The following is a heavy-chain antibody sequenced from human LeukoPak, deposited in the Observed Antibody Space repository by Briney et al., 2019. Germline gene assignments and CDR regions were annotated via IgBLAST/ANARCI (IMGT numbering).Heavy chain of an antibody. V-gene: IGHV3-30*04. D-gene: IGHD6-13*01. Sequence: GGSLRLSCAASGFIFSSHAMRWVRQAPGKGLEWVAVISDDGKKKYYADSVKGRFTISRDNSKNTLYLQLNSLRTEDTAVYYCARERIPTTGTGWFDPWGQGTLVTVSS. J-gene: IGHJ5*02. CDR2: ISDDGKKK. CDR3: ARERIPTTGTGWFDP. CDR1: GFIFSSHA.